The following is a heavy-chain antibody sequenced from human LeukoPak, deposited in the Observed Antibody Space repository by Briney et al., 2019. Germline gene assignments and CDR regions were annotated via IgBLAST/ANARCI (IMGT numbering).Heavy chain of an antibody. J-gene: IGHJ6*03. D-gene: IGHD3-3*01. CDR3: ARGYITILYMDV. CDR1: GGSISSGSYY. V-gene: IGHV4-61*02. CDR2: IYTSGST. Sequence: SETLSLTCTVSGGSISSGSYYWSWIRQPAGKGLEWIGRIYTSGSTNYNPSLKSRVTISVDTSKNQFSLKLSSVTAADTAVYYCARGYITILYMDVWGKGTTVTVSS.